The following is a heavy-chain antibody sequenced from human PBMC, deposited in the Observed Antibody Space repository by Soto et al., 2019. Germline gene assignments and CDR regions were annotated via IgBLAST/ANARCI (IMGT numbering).Heavy chain of an antibody. CDR2: IYYSGST. CDR3: ARQRTAVVHKAYFDX. V-gene: IGHV4-39*01. Sequence: AETLSLTCTVTGDSISSRSYYWGWIRQPPGTGLELVGCIYYSGSTYNNPSLRSGVSMSIDTSKDQLSLKLKSVTAADTALYFCARQRTAVVHKAYFDXWGPGSLVTVSX. D-gene: IGHD2-21*02. J-gene: IGHJ4*02. CDR1: GDSISSRSYY.